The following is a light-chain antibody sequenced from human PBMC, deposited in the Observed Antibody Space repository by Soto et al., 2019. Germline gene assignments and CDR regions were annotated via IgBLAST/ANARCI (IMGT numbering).Light chain of an antibody. CDR1: SSNIGRNT. Sequence: QSVLTQPPSASGAPGQRVTISCSGRSSNIGRNTVNWYQQLPGTAPKLLIYLNNQRPSGVPDRFSGSKSGTSASLAISGLQSEDEADYYCAAWDDSLKGWVFGGGIKLTVL. CDR2: LNN. J-gene: IGLJ3*02. CDR3: AAWDDSLKGWV. V-gene: IGLV1-44*01.